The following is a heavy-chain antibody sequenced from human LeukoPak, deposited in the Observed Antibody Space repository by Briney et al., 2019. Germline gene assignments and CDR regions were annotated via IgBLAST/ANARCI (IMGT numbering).Heavy chain of an antibody. V-gene: IGHV1-2*02. CDR2: INPNSGGT. J-gene: IGHJ5*02. CDR1: GYTFTGYY. CDR3: ARGPGIEAAGTWFDP. Sequence: ASVKLSCNASGYTFTGYYMHWVRQPPAQGLEWMGWINPNSGGTNYAQKFQDRLTITRNNSINKAYMELGSLRSEGTGVYYCARGPGIEAAGTWFDPWGQGTLVTVSS. D-gene: IGHD6-13*01.